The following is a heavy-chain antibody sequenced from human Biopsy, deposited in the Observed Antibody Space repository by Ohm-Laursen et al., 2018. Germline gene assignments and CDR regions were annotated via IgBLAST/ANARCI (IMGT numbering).Heavy chain of an antibody. Sequence: ASVKVSCKASGYTFTSYDISWVRQAPGQGLEWMGWISPYNDKASYPPKLQDRVTMTADTSTNTAHMELRSLRSDDTDVYYCARVFCTSTTCYGLLDNWGQGTVVTVSS. CDR2: ISPYNDKA. V-gene: IGHV1-18*01. CDR1: GYTFTSYD. D-gene: IGHD2/OR15-2a*01. CDR3: ARVFCTSTTCYGLLDN. J-gene: IGHJ4*02.